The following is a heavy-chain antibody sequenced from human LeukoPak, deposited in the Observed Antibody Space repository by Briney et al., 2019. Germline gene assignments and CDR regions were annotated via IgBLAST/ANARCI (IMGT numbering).Heavy chain of an antibody. D-gene: IGHD3-22*01. CDR2: IYYTGST. V-gene: IGHV4-39*07. CDR3: ARDRYDSSGYPGAFDL. Sequence: PSETLSLTCTVSGGSISSSSYYWGWIRQPPGKGLEWIGTIYYTGSTYYKPSLKSRVTISVDTSKNQFSLKLTSVTAADTAVYYCARDRYDSSGYPGAFDLWGQGTMVTVSS. CDR1: GGSISSSSYY. J-gene: IGHJ3*01.